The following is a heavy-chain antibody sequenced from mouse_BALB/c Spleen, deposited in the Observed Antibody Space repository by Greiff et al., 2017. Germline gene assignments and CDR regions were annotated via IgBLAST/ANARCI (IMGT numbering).Heavy chain of an antibody. CDR1: GFTFTDYY. J-gene: IGHJ3*01. CDR3: ARDSLWFAY. Sequence: DVLLVESGGGLVQPGGSLRLSCATSGFTFTDYYMSWVRQPPGKALEWLGFIRNKANGYTTEYSASVKGRFTISRDNSQSILYLQMNTLRAEDSATYYCARDSLWFAYRGQGTLVTVSA. V-gene: IGHV7-3*02. CDR2: IRNKANGYTT.